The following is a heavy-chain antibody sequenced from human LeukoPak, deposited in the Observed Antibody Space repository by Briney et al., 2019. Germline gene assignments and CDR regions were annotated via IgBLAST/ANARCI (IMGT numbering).Heavy chain of an antibody. V-gene: IGHV4-38-2*02. CDR2: IHHSGST. D-gene: IGHD2-21*01. CDR3: ARIAPGIGYYYYMDV. Sequence: SETLSLTCTVSGYSISSGYYWGWIRQPPGKGLEWIGSIHHSGSTYYNPSLKSRVTISVDTSKNQFSLKLSSVTAADTAVYYCARIAPGIGYYYYMDVWGKGTTVTVSS. CDR1: GYSISSGYY. J-gene: IGHJ6*03.